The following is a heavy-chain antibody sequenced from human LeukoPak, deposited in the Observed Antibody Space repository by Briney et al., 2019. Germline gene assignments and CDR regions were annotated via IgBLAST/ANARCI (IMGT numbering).Heavy chain of an antibody. J-gene: IGHJ3*02. CDR2: MNPNSGNT. D-gene: IGHD3-3*01. CDR3: ARVWELRFLEWLFIGYAFDI. V-gene: IGHV1-8*01. CDR1: GYTFTSYD. Sequence: ASVKVSCKASGYTFTSYDINWVRQATGQGLEWMGWMNPNSGNTGYAQKFQGRVTMTRNTSISTAYMELSSLRSEDTAVYYCARVWELRFLEWLFIGYAFDIWGQGTMVTVSS.